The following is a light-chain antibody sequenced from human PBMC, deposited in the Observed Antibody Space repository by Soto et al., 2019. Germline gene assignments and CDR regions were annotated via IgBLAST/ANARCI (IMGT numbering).Light chain of an antibody. CDR3: QQYHKWPPFT. V-gene: IGKV3-11*01. J-gene: IGKJ4*01. CDR2: DAS. Sequence: EIVLTQSPATLSLSPGERATLSCRASQSVSSLLAWYQQKPGQPPRLLIYDASNRATGIPARFSGSGSGTDFTLTISSLQSEDFGVYYCQQYHKWPPFTFGGGTVVDIK. CDR1: QSVSSL.